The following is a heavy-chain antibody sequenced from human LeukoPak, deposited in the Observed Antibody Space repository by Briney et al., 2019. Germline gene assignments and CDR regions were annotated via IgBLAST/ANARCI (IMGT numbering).Heavy chain of an antibody. CDR3: AKDKLGIAVAGPLDY. J-gene: IGHJ4*02. CDR1: GFTFDDYA. CDR2: ISWNSGSI. V-gene: IGHV3-9*01. D-gene: IGHD6-19*01. Sequence: GGSLRLSCVASGFTFDDYAMHWVRQAPGKGLEWVSGISWNSGSIGYADSVKGRFTISRDNAKNSLYLQMNSLRAGDTALYYCAKDKLGIAVAGPLDYWGQGTLVTVSS.